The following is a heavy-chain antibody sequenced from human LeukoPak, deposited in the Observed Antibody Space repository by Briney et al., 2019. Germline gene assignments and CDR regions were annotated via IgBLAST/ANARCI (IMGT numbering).Heavy chain of an antibody. D-gene: IGHD3-9*01. J-gene: IGHJ4*02. CDR1: GFTFSSYS. CDR2: ISSSSSYI. Sequence: GGSLRLSCAASGFTFSSYSMNWVRQAPGKGLEWVPSISSSSSYIYYADSVKGRFTISRDNAKNSLYLQMNSLRAEDTAVHYCARDPNKNFDWLLYYFDYWGQGTLVTVSS. CDR3: ARDPNKNFDWLLYYFDY. V-gene: IGHV3-21*01.